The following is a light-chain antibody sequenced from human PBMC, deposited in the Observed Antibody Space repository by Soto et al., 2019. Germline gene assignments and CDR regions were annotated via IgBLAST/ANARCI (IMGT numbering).Light chain of an antibody. CDR1: QSVLYSSNNKNY. J-gene: IGKJ4*01. CDR3: QQYYSTPQLT. Sequence: DIVMTQSPDSLAVSLGERATINCKSSQSVLYSSNNKNYLAWYQQKPGQPPKLLIYWASTRGSGVPDRFSGSGSGTDFTLTISSLQAEDVAVYYCQQYYSTPQLTFGGGTKVEIK. V-gene: IGKV4-1*01. CDR2: WAS.